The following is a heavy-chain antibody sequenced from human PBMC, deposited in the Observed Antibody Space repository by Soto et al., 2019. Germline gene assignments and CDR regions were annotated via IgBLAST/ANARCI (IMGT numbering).Heavy chain of an antibody. CDR2: INSDGSTT. V-gene: IGHV3-74*01. CDR3: ARAGMNYYRDV. J-gene: IGHJ6*03. CDR1: GFTFSTYW. Sequence: EVQLVESGGGLVQPGGSLTLSCVASGFTFSTYWIHWVRQAPGKGLVWVSRINSDGSTTNYADSVKGRFTISRDSARNTLYLQMKSLGAEDTGVYYCARAGMNYYRDVWGKGTPVTVSS.